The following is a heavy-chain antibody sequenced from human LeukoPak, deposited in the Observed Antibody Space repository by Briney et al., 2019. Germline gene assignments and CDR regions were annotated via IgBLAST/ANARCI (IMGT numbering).Heavy chain of an antibody. CDR3: AREGHYGSGSYYNIGYFDY. Sequence: SVKVSCKASGHTFTRYYMQWVSQAPGQGVEWRGGIKPNSGGTNYAQKFQGRVTMTRDTSISTAYMELSRLRSDDTAVYYCAREGHYGSGSYYNIGYFDYWGQGTLVTVSS. CDR2: IKPNSGGT. CDR1: GHTFTRYY. J-gene: IGHJ4*02. V-gene: IGHV1-2*02. D-gene: IGHD3-10*01.